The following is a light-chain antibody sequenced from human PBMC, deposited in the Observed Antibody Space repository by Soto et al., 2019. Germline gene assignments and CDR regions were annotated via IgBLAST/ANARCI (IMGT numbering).Light chain of an antibody. Sequence: EIVLTQSPGTLSLSPGERATLSCRASQSVSSSYLAWYQQKPGQAPRLLIYGSSSRATGIPDRFSGSGSGTDLTLTISRLEPDDFAVYYCEQYGSSPYTFGQGTKLEIK. J-gene: IGKJ2*01. V-gene: IGKV3-20*01. CDR3: EQYGSSPYT. CDR2: GSS. CDR1: QSVSSSY.